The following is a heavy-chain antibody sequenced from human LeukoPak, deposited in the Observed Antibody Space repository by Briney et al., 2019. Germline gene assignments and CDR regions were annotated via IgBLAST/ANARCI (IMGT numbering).Heavy chain of an antibody. V-gene: IGHV2-5*02. CDR2: IYWDDDK. CDR3: AHKTYYYDSSGYPHVNPFDP. CDR1: GFSLSTSGVG. Sequence: KVSGPTLVKPTQTLTLTCTFSGFSLSTSGVGVGWIRQPPGKALEWLALIYWDDDKRYSLSLKSRLTITKDTSKNQVVLTMTNMDPVDTATYYCAHKTYYYDSSGYPHVNPFDPWGQGTLVTVSS. D-gene: IGHD3-22*01. J-gene: IGHJ5*02.